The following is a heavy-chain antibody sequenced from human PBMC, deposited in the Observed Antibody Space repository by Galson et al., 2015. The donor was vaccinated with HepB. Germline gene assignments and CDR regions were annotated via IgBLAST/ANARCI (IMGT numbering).Heavy chain of an antibody. CDR2: INSDGSAT. Sequence: SLRLSCAASGFTFSSYWMHWVRQAPGKGLVWVSRINSDGSATSYADSVEGRFTISRDNAKSTLYLQMNSLRADDTAVYHCARVYTAMVDDGFDIWGQGTMVTVSS. D-gene: IGHD5-18*01. J-gene: IGHJ3*02. CDR1: GFTFSSYW. CDR3: ARVYTAMVDDGFDI. V-gene: IGHV3-74*01.